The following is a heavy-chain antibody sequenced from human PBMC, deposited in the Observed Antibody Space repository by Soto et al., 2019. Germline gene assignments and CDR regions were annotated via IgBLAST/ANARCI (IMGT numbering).Heavy chain of an antibody. CDR2: ISSSSSYI. CDR1: GFTFSSYS. D-gene: IGHD4-17*01. J-gene: IGHJ4*02. CDR3: ARIYGGNNGCDY. Sequence: PGGSLRLSCAASGFTFSSYSMNWVRQAPGKGLEWVSSISSSSSYIYYADSVKGRFTISRDNAKNSLYLQMNSLRAEDTAVYYCARIYGGNNGCDYWGQGTLVTVSS. V-gene: IGHV3-21*01.